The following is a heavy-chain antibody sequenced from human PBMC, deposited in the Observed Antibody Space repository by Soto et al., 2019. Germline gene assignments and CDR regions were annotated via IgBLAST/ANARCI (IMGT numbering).Heavy chain of an antibody. Sequence: EVQLVESGGGLVKRGGCLRLSCAASGFTFSNAWMSWVRQAPGTGREWVGRIKSKTDGGTTDYAAPVKGRFTISRDDSKNTLYPQMNSLKPADAAVYYCTAHSGYDSGGYTDWGQRTLVTVSS. CDR1: GFTFSNAW. CDR3: TAHSGYDSGGYTD. CDR2: IKSKTDGGTT. D-gene: IGHD5-12*01. J-gene: IGHJ4*02. V-gene: IGHV3-15*01.